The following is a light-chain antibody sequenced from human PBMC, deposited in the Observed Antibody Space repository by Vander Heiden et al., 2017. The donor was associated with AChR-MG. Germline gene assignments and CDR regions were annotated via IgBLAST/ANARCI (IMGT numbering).Light chain of an antibody. J-gene: IGKJ2*01. CDR3: QQYDNSPFT. V-gene: IGKV3-20*01. CDR2: GVT. CDR1: QSVTRNY. Sequence: EIVLPQPPDSMSLSPGERATLSCTASQSVTRNYLAWYQQKPGQAPRLLIYGVTNRATGVPDRFSGSGSGTDFTLTISRLGPEDIAVYHCQQYDNSPFTFGQGTKVEI.